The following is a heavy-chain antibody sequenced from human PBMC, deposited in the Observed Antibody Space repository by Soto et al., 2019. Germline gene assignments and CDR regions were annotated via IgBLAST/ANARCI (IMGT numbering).Heavy chain of an antibody. CDR2: ISGSGGTK. CDR1: GFTFSPYA. CDR3: ARGHGSPDY. D-gene: IGHD1-26*01. J-gene: IGHJ4*02. Sequence: EVKLVESGGGSLQRGGSLRLSCAASGFTFSPYAMNWVRQPPGKGLEWVSYISGSGGTKYYADSVQGRFSISRDNAKNSLFLQMNSLRDEDTAVYYCARGHGSPDYWGQGTLVIVSS. V-gene: IGHV3-48*02.